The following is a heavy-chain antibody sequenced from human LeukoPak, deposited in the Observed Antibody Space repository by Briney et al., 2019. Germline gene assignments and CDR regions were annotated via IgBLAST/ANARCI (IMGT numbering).Heavy chain of an antibody. J-gene: IGHJ4*02. CDR2: MYPGDSDT. CDR1: GYNFTSYW. V-gene: IGHV5-51*01. D-gene: IGHD1-14*01. Sequence: GESLKISCKGSGYNFTSYWIGWVRQMSGAGLEWMGIMYPGDSDTRYSPSFQGQVTISADRSISTAYLQWSSLKASDTAMYYCARQSHSITDYWGQGTLVTVSS. CDR3: ARQSHSITDY.